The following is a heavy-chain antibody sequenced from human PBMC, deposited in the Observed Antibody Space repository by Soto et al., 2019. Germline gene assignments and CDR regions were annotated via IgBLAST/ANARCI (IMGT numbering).Heavy chain of an antibody. J-gene: IGHJ3*02. CDR2: IWYDGSNK. Sequence: SGGSLRLSCAASGFTFSSYGMHWVRQAPGKGLEWVAVIWYDGSNKYYADSVKGRFTISRDNSKNTLYLQMNSLRAEDTAVYYCARDPISGSDAFDIWGQGTMVTVS. CDR1: GFTFSSYG. V-gene: IGHV3-33*01. CDR3: ARDPISGSDAFDI. D-gene: IGHD1-26*01.